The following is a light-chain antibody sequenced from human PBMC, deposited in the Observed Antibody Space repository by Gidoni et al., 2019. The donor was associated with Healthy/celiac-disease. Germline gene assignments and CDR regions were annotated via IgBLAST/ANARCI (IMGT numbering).Light chain of an antibody. CDR2: DAS. CDR1: QSVSSSY. J-gene: IGKJ2*01. V-gene: IGKV3-20*01. CDR3: QQYGSSPPTYT. Sequence: EIVFTQSPGTLSLSPGERATLSCSASQSVSSSYLAWYQQKPGQAPRLLIYDASSRATDFTLTISRLEPEDFAVYYCQQYGSSPPTYTVGQETKLEIK.